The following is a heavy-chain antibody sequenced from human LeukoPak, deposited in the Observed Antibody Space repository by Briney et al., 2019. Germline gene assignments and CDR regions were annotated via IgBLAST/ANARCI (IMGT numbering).Heavy chain of an antibody. J-gene: IGHJ5*02. V-gene: IGHV4-4*02. CDR1: RFTFSTYG. CDR3: ARATGARGFDP. Sequence: GSLRLSCAASRFTFSTYGMHWVRQPPGKGLEWIGEIYNSGSTNYNPSLKSRVTISVDKSKNQFSLKLSSVTAADTAVYYCARATGARGFDPWGQGTLVTASS. D-gene: IGHD4-17*01. CDR2: IYNSGST.